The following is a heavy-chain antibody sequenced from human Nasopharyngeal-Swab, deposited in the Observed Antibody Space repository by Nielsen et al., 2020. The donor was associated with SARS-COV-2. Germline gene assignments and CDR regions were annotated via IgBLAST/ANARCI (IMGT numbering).Heavy chain of an antibody. CDR2: ISAGGST. Sequence: GGSLRLSCAASGFSTTTYGVSWVRQAPGKGLEWVSSISAGGSTYYADSAKGRFTISRDNSKNSLYLQLNSLRDEDTAVYYCAKDSLRNAMDVWGQGTTVTVSS. V-gene: IGHV3-23*01. CDR1: GFSTTTYG. CDR3: AKDSLRNAMDV. D-gene: IGHD3-16*01. J-gene: IGHJ6*02.